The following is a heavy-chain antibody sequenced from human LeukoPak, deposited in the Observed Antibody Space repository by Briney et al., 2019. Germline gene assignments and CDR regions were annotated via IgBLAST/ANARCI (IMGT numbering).Heavy chain of an antibody. CDR3: AASLQVSGSLRHFDY. D-gene: IGHD3-22*01. J-gene: IGHJ4*02. CDR1: GYNFDTPW. CDR2: IYLGDSDT. Sequence: GESLKISCKGSGYNFDTPWIAWVRQMPGKGLEWMGVIYLGDSDTTYSPSFQGQVTISADKSISTAYLQWTTLRASDTAMYYCAASLQVSGSLRHFDYWGQGTLVTVSS. V-gene: IGHV5-51*01.